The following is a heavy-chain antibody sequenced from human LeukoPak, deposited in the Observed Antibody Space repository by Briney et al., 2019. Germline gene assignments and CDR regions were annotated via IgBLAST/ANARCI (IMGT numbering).Heavy chain of an antibody. CDR3: ASYYASGVSAYDYFGMDV. V-gene: IGHV4-38-2*01. J-gene: IGHJ6*04. CDR2: MYHNRGT. D-gene: IGHD3-10*01. Sequence: SETLSLTCAVSGYSLSSGYYWGWIRQPPGKGLEWIGSMYHNRGTYYNPSLKSRVTISMDTSKNQFSLRLSSVTAADTAVYYCASYYASGVSAYDYFGMDVWGKGTTVTVYS. CDR1: GYSLSSGYY.